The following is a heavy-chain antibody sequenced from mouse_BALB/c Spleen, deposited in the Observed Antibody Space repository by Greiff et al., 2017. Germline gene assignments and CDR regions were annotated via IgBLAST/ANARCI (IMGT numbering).Heavy chain of an antibody. V-gene: IGHV1-87*01. CDR2: IYPGDGDT. J-gene: IGHJ4*01. Sequence: VQLQESGAELARPGASVKLSCKASGYTFTSYWMQWVKQRPGQGLEWIGAIYPGDGDTRYTQKFKGKATLTADKSSSTAYMQLSSLASEDSAVYYCARFDYDHAMDYWGQGTSVTVSS. CDR3: ARFDYDHAMDY. CDR1: GYTFTSYW. D-gene: IGHD2-4*01.